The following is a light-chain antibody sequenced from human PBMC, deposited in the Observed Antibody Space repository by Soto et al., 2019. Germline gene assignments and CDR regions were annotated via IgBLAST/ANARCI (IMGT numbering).Light chain of an antibody. CDR2: QVT. CDR1: SNDVGYYNY. CDR3: TSFSSSTSLYV. J-gene: IGLJ1*01. V-gene: IGLV2-14*01. Sequence: QSALTQPRSVSGSPGQSVTISCTGTSNDVGYYNYVSWYQQLPGKAPKLMIYQVTIRPSGISNRFSGSKSGNTASLTISGLQAEDEADYYCTSFSSSTSLYVFGTGTKVTVL.